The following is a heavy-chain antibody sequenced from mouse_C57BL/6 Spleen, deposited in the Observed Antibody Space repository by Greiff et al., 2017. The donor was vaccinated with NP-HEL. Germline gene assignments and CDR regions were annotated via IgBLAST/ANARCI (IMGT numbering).Heavy chain of an antibody. V-gene: IGHV1-69*01. CDR1: GYTFTSYW. J-gene: IGHJ2*01. CDR3: ARRPVTTVVAPFDY. D-gene: IGHD1-1*01. Sequence: QVQLQQPGAELVMPGASVKLSCKASGYTFTSYWMHWVKQRPGQGLEWIGEIDPSDSYTNYNQKFKGKSTLTVDKSSSTAYMQLSSLTSEDSAVYYCARRPVTTVVAPFDYWGQGTTLTVSS. CDR2: IDPSDSYT.